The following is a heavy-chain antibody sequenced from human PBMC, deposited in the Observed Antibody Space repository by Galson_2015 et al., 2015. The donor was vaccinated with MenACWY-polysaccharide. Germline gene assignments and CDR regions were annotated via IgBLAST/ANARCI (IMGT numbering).Heavy chain of an antibody. D-gene: IGHD5-18*01. J-gene: IGHJ4*02. CDR3: ARDSVAAMDHNLFDY. V-gene: IGHV1-69*04. CDR2: IIPILGIA. Sequence: SVKVSCKASGGTFSSYAISWVRQAPGQGLEWMGRIIPILGIANYAQKFQGRVTITADKSTSTAYMELSSLRSEDTAVYYCARDSVAAMDHNLFDYWGQGTLVTVSS. CDR1: GGTFSSYA.